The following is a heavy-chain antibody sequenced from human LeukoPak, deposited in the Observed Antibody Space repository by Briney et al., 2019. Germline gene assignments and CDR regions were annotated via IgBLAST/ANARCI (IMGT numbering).Heavy chain of an antibody. D-gene: IGHD5-18*01. Sequence: GGSLRLSCAASGFTFSSYAMHWVRQAPGKALEYISGISTNGGSTYYANSVKGRFTISRDNSKNTLYLQMNSLRVEDTAVYYCARSFSYGGIHYWGQGTLVTVSS. CDR3: ARSFSYGGIHY. CDR1: GFTFSSYA. CDR2: ISTNGGST. J-gene: IGHJ4*02. V-gene: IGHV3-64*01.